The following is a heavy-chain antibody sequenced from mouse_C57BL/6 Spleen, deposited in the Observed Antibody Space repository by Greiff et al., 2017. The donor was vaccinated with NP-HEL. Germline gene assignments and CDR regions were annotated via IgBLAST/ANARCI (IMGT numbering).Heavy chain of an antibody. D-gene: IGHD1-1*01. CDR1: GFTFSSYG. J-gene: IGHJ1*03. Sequence: VQLKESGGDLVKPGGSLKLSCAASGFTFSSYGMSWVRQTPDKRLEWVATISSGGSYTYYPDSVKGRFTISRDNAKNTLYLQMSSLKSEDTAMYYCARHYYGSRYFDVWGTGTTVTVSS. CDR2: ISSGGSYT. CDR3: ARHYYGSRYFDV. V-gene: IGHV5-6*01.